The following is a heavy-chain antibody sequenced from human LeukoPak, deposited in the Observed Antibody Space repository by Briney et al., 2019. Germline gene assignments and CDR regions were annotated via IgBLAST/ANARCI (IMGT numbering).Heavy chain of an antibody. D-gene: IGHD2-15*01. Sequence: ASVKVSCKASGYTFTSFYMHWVRQAPVQGLEWMRIINPSGGSTSYAQKFQGRVTMTRDTSTSTVYMELSSLRSEDTAVYYCARGDCSGDSCYILEYWGQGTLVTVSS. CDR2: INPSGGST. V-gene: IGHV1-46*01. CDR3: ARGDCSGDSCYILEY. CDR1: GYTFTSFY. J-gene: IGHJ4*02.